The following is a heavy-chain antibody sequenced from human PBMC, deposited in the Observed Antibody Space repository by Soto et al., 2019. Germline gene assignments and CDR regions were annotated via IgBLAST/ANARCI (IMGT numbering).Heavy chain of an antibody. CDR2: IYTSGST. J-gene: IGHJ6*02. CDR1: GGSISSYY. V-gene: IGHV4-4*07. CDR3: ARDPSVLRFLSYAMDV. D-gene: IGHD3-3*01. Sequence: SGTLSLTCTVSGGSISSYYWSWIRQPAGKGLEWIGRIYTSGSTNYNPSLKSRVTMSVDTSKNQFSLKLSSVTAADTAVYYCARDPSVLRFLSYAMDVWGQGTTVTVSS.